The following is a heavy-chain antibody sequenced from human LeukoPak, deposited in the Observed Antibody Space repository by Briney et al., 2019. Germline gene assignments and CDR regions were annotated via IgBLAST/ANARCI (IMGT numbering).Heavy chain of an antibody. D-gene: IGHD3-22*01. J-gene: IGHJ4*02. Sequence: GGSLRLSCAASGFTFSNYWMSWVRQAPGKGLEWVANIKQDGSDKYFVDSTRGRFTISRDSAKKSLYLQMNSLRAEDTAVYYCARMSSSGYFLWGQGALVTVSS. V-gene: IGHV3-7*01. CDR2: IKQDGSDK. CDR1: GFTFSNYW. CDR3: ARMSSSGYFL.